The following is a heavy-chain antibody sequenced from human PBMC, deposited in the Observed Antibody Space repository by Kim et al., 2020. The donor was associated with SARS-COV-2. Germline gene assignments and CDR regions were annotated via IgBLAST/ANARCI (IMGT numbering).Heavy chain of an antibody. CDR3: AKGTYYYGSGPCDY. D-gene: IGHD3-10*01. V-gene: IGHV3-23*01. Sequence: GGSLRLSCAASGFTFSSYAMSWVRQAPGKGLEWVSAISGSGGSTYYADSVKGRFTISRDNSKNTLYLQMNSLRAEDTAVYYCAKGTYYYGSGPCDYWGQGTLVTVSS. CDR2: ISGSGGST. CDR1: GFTFSSYA. J-gene: IGHJ4*02.